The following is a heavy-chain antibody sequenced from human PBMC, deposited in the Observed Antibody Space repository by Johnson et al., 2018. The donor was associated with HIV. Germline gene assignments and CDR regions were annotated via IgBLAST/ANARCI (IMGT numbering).Heavy chain of an antibody. J-gene: IGHJ3*02. CDR3: AKVRWELSSIGAFDI. Sequence: VQLVESGGGLIQPGRSLRLSCTGSGVTFRKFAMGWVRRAPGKGLEWIGFITSTADGGTTQYAESGRGRFTISRDDSKSIADLQMNSLRAEDTAGYYCAKVRWELSSIGAFDIWGQGTMVTVSS. CDR1: GVTFRKFA. V-gene: IGHV3-49*04. CDR2: ITSTADGGTT. D-gene: IGHD1-26*01.